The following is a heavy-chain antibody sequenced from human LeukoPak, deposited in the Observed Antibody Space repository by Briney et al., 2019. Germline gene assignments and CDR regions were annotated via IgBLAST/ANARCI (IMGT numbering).Heavy chain of an antibody. Sequence: SETLSLTCNVSGYSISSGYFWGWIRQPPGKGLEWIGCIFHTGSTYYNPSLKSRVTISVDTSKNQFSLKLSSVSAADTAVYYCTTWTRPGGYFRGWYFDLWGRGTLVTVSS. V-gene: IGHV4-38-2*02. J-gene: IGHJ2*01. CDR3: TTWTRPGGYFRGWYFDL. D-gene: IGHD3-22*01. CDR2: IFHTGST. CDR1: GYSISSGYF.